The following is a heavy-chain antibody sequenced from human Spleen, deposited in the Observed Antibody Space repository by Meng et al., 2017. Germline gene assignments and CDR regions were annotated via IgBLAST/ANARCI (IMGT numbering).Heavy chain of an antibody. CDR3: VRRASGSWYFDL. V-gene: IGHV5-51*01. J-gene: IGHJ2*01. D-gene: IGHD3-10*01. Sequence: GGSLRLSCEGSGYTFTRNWIGWVRQMPGKGLEWMGIIYPSDSDTRYSSSFQGQVTISVDKSISTAYLQWSSLKASDSAMYFCVRRASGSWYFDLWGRGTLVTVSS. CDR2: IYPSDSDT. CDR1: GYTFTRNW.